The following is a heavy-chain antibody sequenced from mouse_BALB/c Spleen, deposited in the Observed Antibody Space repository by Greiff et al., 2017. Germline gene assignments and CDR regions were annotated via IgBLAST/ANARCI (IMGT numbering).Heavy chain of an antibody. CDR1: GYTFTDYE. J-gene: IGHJ1*01. D-gene: IGHD2-1*01. V-gene: IGHV1-15*01. CDR3: TRDGNYGYFDV. Sequence: QVQLKESGAELVRPGASVTLSCKASGYTFTDYEMHWVKQTPVHGLEWIGAIDPETGGTAYNQKFKGKATLTADKSSSTAYMELRSLTSEDSAVYYCTRDGNYGYFDVWGAGTTVTVSS. CDR2: IDPETGGT.